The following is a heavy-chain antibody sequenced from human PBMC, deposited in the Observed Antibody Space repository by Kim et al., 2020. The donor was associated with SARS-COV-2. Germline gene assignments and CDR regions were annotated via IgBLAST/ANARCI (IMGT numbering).Heavy chain of an antibody. CDR2: ISWNSGSI. D-gene: IGHD3-3*01. CDR1: GFTFGDYA. V-gene: IGHV3-9*01. CDR3: AKDTPSTRLRFLEWGKRYYYYYGMDV. J-gene: IGHJ6*02. Sequence: GGSLRLSCAASGFTFGDYAMHWVRQAPGKGLEWVSGISWNSGSIGYADSVKGRFTISRDNAKNSLYLQMNSLRAEDTALYYCAKDTPSTRLRFLEWGKRYYYYYGMDVWGQGTTFTVSS.